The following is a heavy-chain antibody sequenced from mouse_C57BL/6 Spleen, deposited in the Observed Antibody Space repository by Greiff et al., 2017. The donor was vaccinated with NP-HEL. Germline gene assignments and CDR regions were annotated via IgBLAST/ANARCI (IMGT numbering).Heavy chain of an antibody. CDR2: IDPANGNT. V-gene: IGHV14-3*01. D-gene: IGHD1-1*01. CDR1: GFNIKNTY. J-gene: IGHJ3*01. Sequence: EVQLQHSVAELVRPGASVKLSCTASGFNIKNTYMHWVKQRPEQGLEWIGRIDPANGNTKYAPKFQGKATITADTSSNTAYLQLSSLTSEDTAIYYCATYYYGSSGGFAYWGQGTLVTVSA. CDR3: ATYYYGSSGGFAY.